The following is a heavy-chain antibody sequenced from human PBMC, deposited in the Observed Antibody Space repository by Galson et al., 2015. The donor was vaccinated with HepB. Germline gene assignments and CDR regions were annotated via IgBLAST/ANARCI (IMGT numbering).Heavy chain of an antibody. Sequence: SLRLSCAASGFTFSSYSMNWVRQAPGKGLEWVSSISSSSSYIYYADSVKGRFTISRDNAKNSLYLQMNSLRAEDTAVYYCARENGGKLGFGYFDYWGQGTLVTVSS. CDR1: GFTFSSYS. CDR2: ISSSSSYI. J-gene: IGHJ4*02. D-gene: IGHD4-23*01. CDR3: ARENGGKLGFGYFDY. V-gene: IGHV3-21*01.